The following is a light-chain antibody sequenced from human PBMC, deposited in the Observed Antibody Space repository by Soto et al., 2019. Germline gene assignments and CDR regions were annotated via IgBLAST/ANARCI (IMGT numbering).Light chain of an antibody. Sequence: DIVMTQSPDSLAVSLGERTTINYKSSQSILYSSNNKNYLAWYQQKPGQPPKLLIYWASTRESGVPDRFSGSGSGTDFTLTINSLQAEDVAVYSCQQYYSPPFTFGPGTKVEIK. CDR3: QQYYSPPFT. V-gene: IGKV4-1*01. CDR2: WAS. CDR1: QSILYSSNNKNY. J-gene: IGKJ3*01.